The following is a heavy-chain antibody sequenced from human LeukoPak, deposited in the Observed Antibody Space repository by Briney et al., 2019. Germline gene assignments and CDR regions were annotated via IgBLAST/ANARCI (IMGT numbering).Heavy chain of an antibody. D-gene: IGHD2-15*01. Sequence: SQTLSLTCAVSGGSISSCGYSWSWIRQPPGKGLEWIGYIYHSGSTYYNPSLKSRVTISVDRSKNQFSLKLSSVTAADTAVYYCARAAEDGLDYWGQGTLVTVSS. CDR1: GGSISSCGYS. CDR3: ARAAEDGLDY. J-gene: IGHJ4*02. V-gene: IGHV4-30-2*01. CDR2: IYHSGST.